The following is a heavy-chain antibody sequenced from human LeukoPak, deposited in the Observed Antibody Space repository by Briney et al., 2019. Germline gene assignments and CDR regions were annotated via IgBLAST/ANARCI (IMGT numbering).Heavy chain of an antibody. CDR3: ATRGGNGAVDN. D-gene: IGHD2-8*01. J-gene: IGHJ4*02. CDR1: GYTFTNYD. Sequence: ASVKVSCKASGYTFTNYDINWVRQATGQGLEWMGWMNPNSGNTGHAQKFQGRITMTRNTSISTAYMELRSLTSEDTAVYYCATRGGNGAVDNWGQGTLVTVSP. V-gene: IGHV1-8*01. CDR2: MNPNSGNT.